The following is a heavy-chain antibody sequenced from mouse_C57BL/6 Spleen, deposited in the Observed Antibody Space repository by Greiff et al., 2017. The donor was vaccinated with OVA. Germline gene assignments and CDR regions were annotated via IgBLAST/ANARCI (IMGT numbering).Heavy chain of an antibody. J-gene: IGHJ3*01. CDR1: GFSFNTYA. V-gene: IGHV10-1*01. CDR3: VRPDYYGSSLGFAY. Sequence: EVQLVESGGGLVQPKGSLKLSCAASGFSFNTYAMNWVRQAPGKGLEWVARIRSKSNNYATYYADSVKDRFTISRDDSESMLYLQMNNLKTEDTAMYYCVRPDYYGSSLGFAYWGQGTLVTVSA. D-gene: IGHD1-1*01. CDR2: IRSKSNNYAT.